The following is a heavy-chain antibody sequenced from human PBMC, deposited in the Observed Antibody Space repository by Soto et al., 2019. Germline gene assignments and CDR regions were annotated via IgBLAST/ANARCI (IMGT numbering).Heavy chain of an antibody. Sequence: PGESLKISCKGSGYSFTSYWISWVRQMPGKGLEWMGRIDPSDSYTNYSPSFQGHVTISADKSISTAYLQWSSLKASDTAMYYCARLWFGEPYYYYYYGMDVWGQGTTVTVSS. CDR3: ARLWFGEPYYYYYYGMDV. J-gene: IGHJ6*02. V-gene: IGHV5-10-1*01. CDR2: IDPSDSYT. D-gene: IGHD3-10*01. CDR1: GYSFTSYW.